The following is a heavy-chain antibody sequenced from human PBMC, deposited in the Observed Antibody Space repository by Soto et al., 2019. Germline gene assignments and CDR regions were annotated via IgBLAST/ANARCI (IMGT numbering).Heavy chain of an antibody. CDR2: ISYDGSNK. CDR3: ARGPSSLTRFDY. V-gene: IGHV3-30-3*01. Sequence: GGSLRLSCAASGFTFSSYAMHWVRQAPGKGLEWVVAISYDGSNKYYADSVKGRFTISRDNSKNTLYLQMNSLRAEDTAVYYCARGPSSLTRFDYWGQGTLVTVSS. D-gene: IGHD2-2*01. J-gene: IGHJ4*02. CDR1: GFTFSSYA.